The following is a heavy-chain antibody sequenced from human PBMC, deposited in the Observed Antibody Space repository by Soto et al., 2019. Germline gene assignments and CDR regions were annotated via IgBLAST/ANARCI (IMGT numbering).Heavy chain of an antibody. CDR2: IYSGGST. J-gene: IGHJ4*02. D-gene: IGHD6-19*01. Sequence: GGSLRLSCAASGFTVSSNYMSWVRQAPGKGLEWVSVIYSGGSTYYADSVKGRFPISRHNSKNTLYLQMNSLRAEDTAVYYCASSAVADNFDYWGQGTLVTVSS. CDR3: ASSAVADNFDY. V-gene: IGHV3-53*04. CDR1: GFTVSSNY.